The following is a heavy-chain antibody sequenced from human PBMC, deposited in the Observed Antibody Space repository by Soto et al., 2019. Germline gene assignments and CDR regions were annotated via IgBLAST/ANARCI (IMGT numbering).Heavy chain of an antibody. CDR3: AKDRYYYDSSLQY. CDR1: GFIFSHYG. CDR2: ILHDGTNK. Sequence: GWSLRLSCAASGFIFSHYGMHWVRQAPGKGLEWVAAILHDGTNKYYADSVKGRFTISRDNSKNTLYLQMNSLRAEDTAHYYCAKDRYYYDSSLQYWGQGALVTVSS. V-gene: IGHV3-30*18. D-gene: IGHD3-22*01. J-gene: IGHJ4*02.